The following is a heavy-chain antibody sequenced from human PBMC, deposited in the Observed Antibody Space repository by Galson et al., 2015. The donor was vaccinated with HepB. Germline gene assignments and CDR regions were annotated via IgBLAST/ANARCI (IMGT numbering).Heavy chain of an antibody. V-gene: IGHV3-30*04. CDR3: ARAYSSSWLLNNYFDY. CDR2: ISYDGSNK. D-gene: IGHD6-13*01. CDR1: GFTFSSYA. J-gene: IGHJ4*02. Sequence: SLRLSCAASGFTFSSYAMHWVRQAPGKGLEWVAVISYDGSNKYYADSVKGRFTISRDNSKNTLYLQMNSLRAEDTAVYYCARAYSSSWLLNNYFDYWGQGTLVTVSS.